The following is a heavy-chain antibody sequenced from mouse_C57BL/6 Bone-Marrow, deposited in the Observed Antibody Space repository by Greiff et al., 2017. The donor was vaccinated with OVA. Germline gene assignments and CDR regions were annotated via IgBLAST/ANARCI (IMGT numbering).Heavy chain of an antibody. Sequence: QVQLQQPGAELVKPGASVKLSCKASGYTFTSYWMHWVKQRPGQGLEWIGMIHPNSGSTNYNEKFKSKATLTVDKSSSTAYMQLSSLTSEDSAVYYCARYDYVLYWYFDVWGTGTTVTVSS. D-gene: IGHD2-4*01. CDR2: IHPNSGST. J-gene: IGHJ1*03. CDR1: GYTFTSYW. CDR3: ARYDYVLYWYFDV. V-gene: IGHV1-64*01.